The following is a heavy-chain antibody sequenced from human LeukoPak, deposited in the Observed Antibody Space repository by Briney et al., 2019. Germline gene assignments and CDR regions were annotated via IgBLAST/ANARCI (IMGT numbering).Heavy chain of an antibody. J-gene: IGHJ3*02. CDR1: GGSIRSTAYY. CDR2: IYYSGST. V-gene: IGHV4-39*01. Sequence: SETLSLTCTVSGGSIRSTAYYWGWIRQPPGKGLEWIGTIYYSGSTNYNPSLKSRVTISLDTSNNQFSLRLNSVTAADTAMYYCARHPQPFDIWGHGTMVTVSS. D-gene: IGHD6-13*01. CDR3: ARHPQPFDI.